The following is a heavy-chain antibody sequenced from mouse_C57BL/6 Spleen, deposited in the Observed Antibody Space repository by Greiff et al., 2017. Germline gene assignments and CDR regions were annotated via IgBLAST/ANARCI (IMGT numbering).Heavy chain of an antibody. CDR3: ARTGSGGYVEV. CDR2: ISNGGGST. Sequence: EVTLVESGGGLVQPGGSLKLSCAASGFTFSDYYMYWVRQTPEKMLEWVAYISNGGGSTYYPDTVKGRFTISRDNAKNTLYLQMRRLKSEDTAMYYWARTGSGGYVEVWGTGTTVIVAS. D-gene: IGHD4-1*01. J-gene: IGHJ1*03. CDR1: GFTFSDYY. V-gene: IGHV5-12*01.